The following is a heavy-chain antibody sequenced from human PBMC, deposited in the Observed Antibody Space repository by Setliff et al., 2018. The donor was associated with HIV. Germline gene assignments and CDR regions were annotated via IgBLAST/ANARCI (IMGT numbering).Heavy chain of an antibody. V-gene: IGHV3-23*01. CDR1: GFTFSSYA. J-gene: IGHJ5*02. Sequence: PGGSLRLSCAASGFTFSSYAISWVRQAPGKGLEWVSAVSGGGGSTYYADSVKGRFTISRDNSKNTLYLQMNSLRAEDTAVYYCAKERNPYYYDSSGYSWFDPWGQGQWSPSPQ. D-gene: IGHD3-22*01. CDR3: AKERNPYYYDSSGYSWFDP. CDR2: VSGGGGST.